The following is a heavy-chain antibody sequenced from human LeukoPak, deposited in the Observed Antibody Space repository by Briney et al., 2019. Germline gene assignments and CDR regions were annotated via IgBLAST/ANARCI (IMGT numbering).Heavy chain of an antibody. D-gene: IGHD1-14*01. V-gene: IGHV3-7*01. CDR2: IKQDGSEK. CDR1: GFTFSTYG. CDR3: ARNQRRLDY. J-gene: IGHJ4*02. Sequence: PGGSLRLSCAASGFTFSTYGMHWVRQPPGKGLELVANIKQDGSEKYYVDSVKGRFTISRDNAKNSLYLQMNSLRAEDTAVYYCARNQRRLDYWGQGTLVTVSS.